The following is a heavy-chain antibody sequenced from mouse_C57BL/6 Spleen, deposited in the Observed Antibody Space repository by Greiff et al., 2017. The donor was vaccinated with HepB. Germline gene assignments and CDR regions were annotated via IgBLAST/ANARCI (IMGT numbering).Heavy chain of an antibody. J-gene: IGHJ3*01. CDR3: AREFDYGSSSWFAY. D-gene: IGHD1-1*01. Sequence: LQESGPELVKPGASVKISCKASGYAFSSSWMNWVKQRPGKGLEWIGRIYPGDGDTNYNGKFKGKATLTADKSSSTAYMQLSSLTSEDSAVYFCAREFDYGSSSWFAYWGQGTLVTVSA. CDR2: IYPGDGDT. V-gene: IGHV1-82*01. CDR1: GYAFSSSW.